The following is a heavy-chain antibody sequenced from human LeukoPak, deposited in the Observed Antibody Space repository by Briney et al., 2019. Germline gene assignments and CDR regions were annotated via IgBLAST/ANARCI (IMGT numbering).Heavy chain of an antibody. Sequence: ASVKVSCKASGYTFTGYYMHWVRQAPGQGLEWMGWINPNSGGTSYAQKFQGRVTMTRDTSISTAYMELSRLRSDDTAVYYCASDPQLLCGFDYWGQGTLVTVSS. CDR1: GYTFTGYY. J-gene: IGHJ4*02. V-gene: IGHV1-2*02. D-gene: IGHD2-2*01. CDR3: ASDPQLLCGFDY. CDR2: INPNSGGT.